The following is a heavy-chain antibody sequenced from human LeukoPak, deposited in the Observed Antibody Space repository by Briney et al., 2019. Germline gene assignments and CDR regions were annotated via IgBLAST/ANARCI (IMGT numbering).Heavy chain of an antibody. CDR2: IYYSGST. CDR1: GVSISSSSYY. J-gene: IGHJ5*02. V-gene: IGHV4-39*01. CDR3: ARQSPISYNWFDP. D-gene: IGHD3-16*02. Sequence: SETLSLTCTVSGVSISSSSYYWGWIRQPPGKGLEWIGSIYYSGSTYYNPSLKSRVTISVDTSKNQFSLKLSSVTAADTAVYYCARQSPISYNWFDPWGQGTLVTVSS.